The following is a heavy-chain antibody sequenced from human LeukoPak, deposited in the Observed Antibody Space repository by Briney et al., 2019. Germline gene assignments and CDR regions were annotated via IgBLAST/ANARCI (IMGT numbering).Heavy chain of an antibody. CDR1: GGSISSCY. V-gene: IGHV4-59*12. Sequence: SETLSLTCTVSGGSISSCYWSWIRQPPGKGLEWIGYIYYGGSTNYNPSLKSRVTISVDTSKNQFSLKLSSVTAADTAVYYCARGRGSYYGKWLDYWGQGTLVTVSS. CDR2: IYYGGST. D-gene: IGHD1-26*01. CDR3: ARGRGSYYGKWLDY. J-gene: IGHJ4*02.